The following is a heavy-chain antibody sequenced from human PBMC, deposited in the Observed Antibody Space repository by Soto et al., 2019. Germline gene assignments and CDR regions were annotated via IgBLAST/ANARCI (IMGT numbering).Heavy chain of an antibody. CDR3: AREPYGYFYGMDV. CDR2: RWYDGRKT. Sequence: QVQLVESGGGVVQPGRSLRLSCTPSGFSFSSYGMHWVRQAPGKGLEGGDVRWYDGRKTYYADSVKGRFTISRDKPNNTLYLQMNSLRAEDTDVYYCAREPYGYFYGMDVWGQGTTVTVSS. V-gene: IGHV3-33*01. CDR1: GFSFSSYG. J-gene: IGHJ6*02. D-gene: IGHD2-2*03.